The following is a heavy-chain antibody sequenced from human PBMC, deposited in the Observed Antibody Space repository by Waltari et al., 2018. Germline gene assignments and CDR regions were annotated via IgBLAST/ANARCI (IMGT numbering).Heavy chain of an antibody. V-gene: IGHV1-2*02. CDR1: GYTFTAYY. CDR3: VRDRPFDP. CDR2: INPNTGGT. Sequence: QVQLVQSGAEVKKPGASVKVSCKASGYTFTAYYVNWVRQAPGQGLEWMGWINPNTGGTNYAQNFQGRVTMTRDKSTSTAYMELNSLKSDDTAVYYCVRDRPFDPWGQGTLITVSS. J-gene: IGHJ5*02.